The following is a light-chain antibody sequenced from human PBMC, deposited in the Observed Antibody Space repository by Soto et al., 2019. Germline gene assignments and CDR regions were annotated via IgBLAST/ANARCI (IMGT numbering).Light chain of an antibody. CDR2: GAS. CDR1: QTVNNNY. V-gene: IGKV3-20*01. CDR3: QQYGGSAPWT. Sequence: EIVLTQPPGPLSVSPGDRVTLSCRASQTVNNNYLAWYQQKPGQAPRLLLYGASTPATGTPARFSGSGSGTHYTLTVSRLEPEDFAVYYCQQYGGSAPWTFGPGTKV. J-gene: IGKJ1*01.